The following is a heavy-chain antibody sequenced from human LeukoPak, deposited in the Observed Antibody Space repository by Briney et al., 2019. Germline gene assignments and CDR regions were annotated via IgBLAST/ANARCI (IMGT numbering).Heavy chain of an antibody. CDR2: IKEDGSEK. J-gene: IGHJ3*02. CDR1: GFTFSIYW. V-gene: IGHV3-7*01. Sequence: PGGSLRLSCAASGFTFSIYWMTWVRQAPGEGREWVANIKEDGSEKHYVDSVTGRFTISRDNDQNLLYLQMNRLIAEDTAVYYCARDRGGGDFWSGYQDAFDIWGQGTRVTVSS. D-gene: IGHD3-3*01. CDR3: ARDRGGGDFWSGYQDAFDI.